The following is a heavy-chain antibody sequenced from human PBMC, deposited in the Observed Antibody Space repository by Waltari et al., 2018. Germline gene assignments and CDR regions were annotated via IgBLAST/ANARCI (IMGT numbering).Heavy chain of an antibody. J-gene: IGHJ5*02. CDR3: ARHQDWVVVSATWFDP. CDR1: GGSISSTHYY. D-gene: IGHD2-21*02. V-gene: IGHV4-39*01. Sequence: QLRLQESGPGLVKPSDTLSLTCTVSGGSISSTHYYWGWLRPPPGKGQEWIGSIYYSGNTYYNPSLKSRVTMSADTAKNQFSLKLSSVTAADTAVYYCARHQDWVVVSATWFDPWGQGTLVTVSS. CDR2: IYYSGNT.